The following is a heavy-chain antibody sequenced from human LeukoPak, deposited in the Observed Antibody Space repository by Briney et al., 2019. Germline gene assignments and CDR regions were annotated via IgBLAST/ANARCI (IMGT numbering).Heavy chain of an antibody. CDR3: ARDRGSSGSYGMDV. V-gene: IGHV3-48*03. D-gene: IGHD3-22*01. CDR1: GFTFSSYE. J-gene: IGHJ6*02. Sequence: GGSLRLSCAASGFTFSSYEMNWVRQAPWKGLEWVSYISSSGSTIYYADSVKGRFTISRDNAKNSLYLQMNSLRAEDTAVYYCARDRGSSGSYGMDVWGQGTTVTVSS. CDR2: ISSSGSTI.